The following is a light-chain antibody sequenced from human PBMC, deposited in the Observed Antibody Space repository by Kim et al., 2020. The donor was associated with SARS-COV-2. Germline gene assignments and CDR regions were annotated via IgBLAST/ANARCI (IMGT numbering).Light chain of an antibody. CDR2: KVS. Sequence: PASISCRSSQSRVHSDGNTYLNWFHQRPGQSPRRLICKVSKRDSGVPDRFSGSGSGTDFTLKISRVEAEDLGVYYCMQGTHWPLTFGGGTKVDIK. V-gene: IGKV2-30*02. J-gene: IGKJ4*01. CDR3: MQGTHWPLT. CDR1: QSRVHSDGNTY.